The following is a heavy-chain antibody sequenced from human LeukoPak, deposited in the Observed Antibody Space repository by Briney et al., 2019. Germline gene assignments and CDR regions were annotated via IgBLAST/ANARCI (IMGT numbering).Heavy chain of an antibody. D-gene: IGHD3-10*01. Sequence: GGSLRLSCVASGFTFSYYSMSWVRQAPGKGLEWVSAISGSGGSTYYADSVKGRFTISRDNSKNTLYLQMNSLRAEDTAVYYCAKSMITMVRGVNYYYYYGMDVWGQGTTVTVSS. CDR2: ISGSGGST. V-gene: IGHV3-23*01. CDR3: AKSMITMVRGVNYYYYYGMDV. J-gene: IGHJ6*02. CDR1: GFTFSYYS.